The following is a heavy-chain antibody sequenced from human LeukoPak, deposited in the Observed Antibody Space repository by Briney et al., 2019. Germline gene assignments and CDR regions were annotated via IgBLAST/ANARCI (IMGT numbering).Heavy chain of an antibody. CDR3: ARGRGYSSSWPYDY. D-gene: IGHD6-13*01. V-gene: IGHV4-30-2*01. Sequence: PSQTLSLTCAVSGGSISSGGYSWSWIRQPPGKGLDWIGYIYHSGSTYYNPSLKSRVTISVDRSKNQFSLKLSSVTAADTAVYYCARGRGYSSSWPYDYWGQGTLVTVSS. CDR2: IYHSGST. CDR1: GGSISSGGYS. J-gene: IGHJ4*02.